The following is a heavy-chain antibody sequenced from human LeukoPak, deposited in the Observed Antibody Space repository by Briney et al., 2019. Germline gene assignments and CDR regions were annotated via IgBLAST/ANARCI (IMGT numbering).Heavy chain of an antibody. V-gene: IGHV4-59*08. CDR2: IYYSGST. J-gene: IGHJ3*02. CDR1: GGSISSYY. CDR3: ARLGRYGDYHAFDI. Sequence: PSETLSLTCTVSGGSISSYYWSWIRQPPGKGLEWIGYIYYSGSTNYNPSLKSRVTISVDTFKNQFSLKLSSVTAAATAVYYCARLGRYGDYHAFDIWGKGTMVTVSS. D-gene: IGHD4-17*01.